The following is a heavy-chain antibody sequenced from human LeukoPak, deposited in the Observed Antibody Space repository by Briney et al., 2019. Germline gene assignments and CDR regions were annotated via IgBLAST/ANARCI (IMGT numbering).Heavy chain of an antibody. CDR3: ARDRVSAWFGELSHAFDI. V-gene: IGHV4-59*01. Sequence: PSETLSLTCTVSGGSISSYYWSWIRQPPGKGREWIGHIYYSGSTNYNPSLKSRVNISVDTSKNQFSLKLSSVTAADTAVYYCARDRVSAWFGELSHAFDIWGQGTMVTVSS. CDR1: GGSISSYY. J-gene: IGHJ3*02. D-gene: IGHD3-10*01. CDR2: IYYSGST.